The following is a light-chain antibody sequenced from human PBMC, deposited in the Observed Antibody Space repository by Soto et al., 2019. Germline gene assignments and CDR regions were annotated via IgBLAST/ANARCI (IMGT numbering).Light chain of an antibody. Sequence: DIQMTQSPSSLSASIGERVIITCRASETISRYLNWYQQKPGKAPKLLIFAASSLQSGVPSRFSGSRSGPDFTLTISSLQSEDFAVYYCQQYNNWRSTFGQGTKVDIK. CDR3: QQYNNWRST. CDR2: AAS. J-gene: IGKJ1*01. CDR1: ETISRY. V-gene: IGKV1-39*01.